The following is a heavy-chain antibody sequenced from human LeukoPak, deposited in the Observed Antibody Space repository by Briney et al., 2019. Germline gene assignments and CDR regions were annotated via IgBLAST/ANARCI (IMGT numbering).Heavy chain of an antibody. J-gene: IGHJ3*02. V-gene: IGHV3-21*01. Sequence: GGSLRLSCAASGFTFSSYHINWVRQAPGKGPEWVSSISSNSEYIYYADSVKGRFTISRDNAKNSLYLQMTSLRAEDTAVYYCARDVWLYCSSTSCYTSGAFDIWGQGTMVTVSS. CDR3: ARDVWLYCSSTSCYTSGAFDI. CDR2: ISSNSEYI. D-gene: IGHD2-2*02. CDR1: GFTFSSYH.